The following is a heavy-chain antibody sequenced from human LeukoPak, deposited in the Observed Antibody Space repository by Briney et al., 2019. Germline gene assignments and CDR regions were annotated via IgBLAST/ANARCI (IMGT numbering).Heavy chain of an antibody. V-gene: IGHV1-18*01. Sequence: ASVKVSCKASGYTFTSYGISWVRQAPGQGLEWMGWISAYNGNTNYAQKLQGIVTMTTDTSTSTAYMELRSLRSDDTAVYYCATDLSGNPADYWGQGTLVTVSS. CDR2: ISAYNGNT. CDR1: GYTFTSYG. J-gene: IGHJ4*02. CDR3: ATDLSGNPADY. D-gene: IGHD3-10*01.